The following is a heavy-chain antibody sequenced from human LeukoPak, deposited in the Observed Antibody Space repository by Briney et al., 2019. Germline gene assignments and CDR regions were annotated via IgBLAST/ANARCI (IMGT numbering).Heavy chain of an antibody. Sequence: ASVKVSCKASGYTFTSYGISWVRQAPGQGLEWMGWISAYNGNTNYAQKLQGRVTMTTDTSTSTAYMELRSLRSDDTAVYYCARVAIGVVVAATSGSIDYWGQGTLGTVSS. V-gene: IGHV1-18*04. CDR3: ARVAIGVVVAATSGSIDY. D-gene: IGHD2-15*01. CDR2: ISAYNGNT. J-gene: IGHJ4*02. CDR1: GYTFTSYG.